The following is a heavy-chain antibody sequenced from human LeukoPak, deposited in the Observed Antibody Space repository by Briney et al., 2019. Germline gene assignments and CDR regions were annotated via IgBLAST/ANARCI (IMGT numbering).Heavy chain of an antibody. CDR1: GYTFTGYY. CDR2: INPNSGGT. CDR3: ARAWLRLNPYFDY. Sequence: AAVKVSCKASGYTFTGYYMHWVRQAPGQGLEWMGWINPNSGGTNYAQKFQGRVTMTRDTSISTSYMELSRLRSDDTAVYYCARAWLRLNPYFDYWGQGTLVTVSS. V-gene: IGHV1-2*02. J-gene: IGHJ4*02. D-gene: IGHD5-12*01.